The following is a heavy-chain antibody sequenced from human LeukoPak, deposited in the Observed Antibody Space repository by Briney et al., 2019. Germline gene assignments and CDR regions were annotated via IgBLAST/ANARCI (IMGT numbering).Heavy chain of an antibody. CDR1: GDSISSGGYY. D-gene: IGHD3-10*01. J-gene: IGHJ4*02. CDR3: AGSYGSSGDY. Sequence: SQTLSLTCTVSGDSISSGGYYWSWIRQHPGKGLEWIGYIYYSGGTSYNPSLKSRVTISIDTSKNQSSLRLSSVTAADTAVYYCAGSYGSSGDYWGQGTLVTVSS. V-gene: IGHV4-31*03. CDR2: IYYSGGT.